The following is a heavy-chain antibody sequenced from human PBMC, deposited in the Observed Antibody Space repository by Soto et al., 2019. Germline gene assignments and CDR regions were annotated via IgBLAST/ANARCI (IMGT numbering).Heavy chain of an antibody. Sequence: EVQLVESGGGLVQPRGSLRLSCAASRFTFSTYWMSWVRQAPGKGLEWVANIQQDGSEKYYVDSVKGRFTISRDNAKNSLYLQMNSLRAEDTAVYYCARGGRIRASGWIDYWGQGTLVTVSS. V-gene: IGHV3-7*03. D-gene: IGHD6-19*01. CDR2: IQQDGSEK. CDR1: RFTFSTYW. J-gene: IGHJ4*02. CDR3: ARGGRIRASGWIDY.